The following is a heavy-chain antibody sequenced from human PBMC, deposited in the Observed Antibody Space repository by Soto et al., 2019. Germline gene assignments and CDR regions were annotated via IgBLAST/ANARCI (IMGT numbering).Heavy chain of an antibody. CDR2: SSDRRTGNT. J-gene: IGHJ4*02. D-gene: IGHD2-21*02. CDR3: TTWLTAHFDY. Sequence: PGGSLSLSCAASGFTFSSYTLNWVRRAPGKGLEWVATSSDRRTGNTHYSDSVRGRFTLSRDYSRNILFLQMDSLRADDTALYYCTTWLTAHFDYWGRGTQVTVSS. CDR1: GFTFSSYT. V-gene: IGHV3-23*01.